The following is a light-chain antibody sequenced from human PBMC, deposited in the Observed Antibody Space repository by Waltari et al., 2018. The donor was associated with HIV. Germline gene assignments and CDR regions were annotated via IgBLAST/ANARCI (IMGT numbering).Light chain of an antibody. Sequence: PGERATFSCRASQSVSSGYLAWYQQKPGQAPRLLIYGASSRATGIPDRFSGSGSGTDFTLTISRLEPEDFAVYHCQQYGNSPQTFGQGTKVEIK. CDR1: QSVSSGY. J-gene: IGKJ1*01. V-gene: IGKV3-20*01. CDR2: GAS. CDR3: QQYGNSPQT.